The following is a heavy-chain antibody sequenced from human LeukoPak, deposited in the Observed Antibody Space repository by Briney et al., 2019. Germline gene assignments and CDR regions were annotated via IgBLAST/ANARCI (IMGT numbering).Heavy chain of an antibody. D-gene: IGHD2-21*02. CDR3: ARYSRVVTHAFDI. V-gene: IGHV4-34*01. Sequence: SETLSLTCAVYGGSFSGYYWSWIRQPPGKGLEWIGEINHSGSTNYSPSLKSRVTISVDTSKNQFSLKLSSVTAADTAVYYCARYSRVVTHAFDIWGQGTMVTVSS. CDR1: GGSFSGYY. CDR2: INHSGST. J-gene: IGHJ3*02.